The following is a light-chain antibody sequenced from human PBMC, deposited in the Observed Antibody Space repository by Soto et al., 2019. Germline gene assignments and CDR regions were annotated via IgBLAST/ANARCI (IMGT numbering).Light chain of an antibody. J-gene: IGKJ3*01. CDR2: AAS. V-gene: IGKV1-39*01. CDR1: QTISSF. Sequence: DIKMTQSPSYIFPSVGHRVTITWRASQTISSFLNWYQQKPGKAPKLLIYAASSLPSGVKSRFSGTGSGKDFTLTIISLQTEDFENYYCQKSYNGPATCGRGTKVDLK. CDR3: QKSYNGPAT.